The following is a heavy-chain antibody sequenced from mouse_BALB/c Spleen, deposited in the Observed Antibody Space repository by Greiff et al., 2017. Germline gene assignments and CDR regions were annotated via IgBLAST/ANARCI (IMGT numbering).Heavy chain of an antibody. CDR2: ISYDGSN. CDR1: GYSITSGYY. CDR3: ARYRYRAMDY. J-gene: IGHJ4*01. Sequence: EVQLQESGPGLVKPSQSLSLTCSVTGYSITSGYYWNWIRQFPGNKLEGMGYISYDGSNNYNPSLKNRISITRDTSTNQFFLKLNSVTTEDTATYYCARYRYRAMDYWGQGTSVTVSS. V-gene: IGHV3-6*02. D-gene: IGHD2-14*01.